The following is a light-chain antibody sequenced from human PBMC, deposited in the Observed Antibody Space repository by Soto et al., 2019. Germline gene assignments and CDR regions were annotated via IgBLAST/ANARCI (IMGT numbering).Light chain of an antibody. Sequence: QSALTQPASVSGSPGQSITISCTGTSSDVGGYNYVSWYQQHPGKAPKLMIYEVSNRPSGVSNRFSGSKSGNTASLTISGLQAEDEADYYCCSYVDTDTWVFGGGT. CDR3: CSYVDTDTWV. V-gene: IGLV2-14*01. J-gene: IGLJ3*02. CDR1: SSDVGGYNY. CDR2: EVS.